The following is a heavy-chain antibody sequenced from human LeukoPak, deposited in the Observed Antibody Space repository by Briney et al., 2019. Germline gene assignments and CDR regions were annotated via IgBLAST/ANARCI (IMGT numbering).Heavy chain of an antibody. J-gene: IGHJ4*02. CDR3: ARLRMMDTAMVGY. CDR2: INPNSGGT. V-gene: IGHV1-2*02. D-gene: IGHD5-18*01. Sequence: ASVKVSCKASGYTFTSYAMNWVRQAPGQGLEWMGWINPNSGGTNYAQKFQGRVTMTRDTSISTAYMELSRLRSDDTAVYYCARLRMMDTAMVGYWGQGTLVTVSS. CDR1: GYTFTSYA.